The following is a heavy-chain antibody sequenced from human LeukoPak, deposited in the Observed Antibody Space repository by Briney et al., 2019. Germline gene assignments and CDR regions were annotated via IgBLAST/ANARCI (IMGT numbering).Heavy chain of an antibody. CDR3: ARDWKAAAEVYDY. CDR1: GFTFSSYS. V-gene: IGHV3-21*01. CDR2: ISSSSSYI. Sequence: SGGSLRLSCAASGFTFSSYSMNWVRQAPGKGLEWVSSISSSSSYIYYADSVKGRFTISRDNAKNSLYLQMNSLRAEDTAVYYCARDWKAAAEVYDYWGQGTLVTVSS. D-gene: IGHD6-13*01. J-gene: IGHJ4*02.